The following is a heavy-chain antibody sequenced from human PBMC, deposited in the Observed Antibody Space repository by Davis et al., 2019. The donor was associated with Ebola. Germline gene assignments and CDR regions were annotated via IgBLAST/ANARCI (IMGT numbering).Heavy chain of an antibody. D-gene: IGHD1-1*01. Sequence: GESLKISCAASGFTFRSYLMSWIRQAPGKGLEWVSYISGRTSYSSYADSVKGRFTISRDNTKNSLFLQMNSLRAEDTALYYCARRGANGYYFDSWGQGTLVTVAS. J-gene: IGHJ4*02. CDR1: GFTFRSYL. V-gene: IGHV3-11*06. CDR3: ARRGANGYYFDS. CDR2: ISGRTSYS.